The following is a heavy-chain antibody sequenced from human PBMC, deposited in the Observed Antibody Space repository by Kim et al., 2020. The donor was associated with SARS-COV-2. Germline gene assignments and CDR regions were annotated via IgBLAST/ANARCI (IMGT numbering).Heavy chain of an antibody. CDR1: GFTFSSYW. CDR2: IKQDGSEK. J-gene: IGHJ4*02. CDR3: ARDPRWAPFKQFWSGYYVDY. V-gene: IGHV3-7*03. D-gene: IGHD3-3*01. Sequence: GGSLRLSCAASGFTFSSYWMSWVRQAPGKGLEWVANIKQDGSEKYYVDSVKGRFTISRDNAKNSLYLQMNSLRAEDTAVYYCARDPRWAPFKQFWSGYYVDYWGQGTLVTVSS.